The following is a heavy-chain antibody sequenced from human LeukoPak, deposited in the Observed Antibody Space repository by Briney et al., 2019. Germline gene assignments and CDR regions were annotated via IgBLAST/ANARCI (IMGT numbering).Heavy chain of an antibody. CDR1: GGSISSGGYY. V-gene: IGHV4-30-2*01. J-gene: IGHJ6*04. CDR2: IYHSGSA. D-gene: IGHD6-6*01. CDR3: ARNGIAALSHMDV. Sequence: PSQTLSLTCTVSGGSISSGGYYWTWIRQPPGKGLEWIGYIYHSGSAYYNLSLKSRVTISVDTSKNQFSLKLSSVTAADTAVYYCARNGIAALSHMDVWGKGTTVTVSS.